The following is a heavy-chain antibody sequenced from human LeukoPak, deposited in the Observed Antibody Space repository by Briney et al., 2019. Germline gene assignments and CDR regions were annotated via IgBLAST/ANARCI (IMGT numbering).Heavy chain of an antibody. J-gene: IGHJ4*02. CDR3: ARGRRSSGWYIDY. D-gene: IGHD6-19*01. CDR2: MNPNSGNT. CDR1: GYTFTSYD. V-gene: IGHV1-8*01. Sequence: ASVKVSCKASGYTFTSYDINWVRQATGQGLEWMGWMNPNSGNTGYAQKFQGRVTMTRNTSISTAYMELSSLRSEDTAVYCCARGRRSSGWYIDYWGQGTLVTVSS.